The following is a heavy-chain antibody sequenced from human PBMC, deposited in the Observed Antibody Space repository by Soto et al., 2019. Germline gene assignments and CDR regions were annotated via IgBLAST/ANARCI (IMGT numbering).Heavy chain of an antibody. CDR3: ARAVAVPADFDY. V-gene: IGHV1-3*01. CDR2: INAGNGAT. J-gene: IGHJ4*02. D-gene: IGHD6-19*01. Sequence: ASVKVSCQASGGAFSDYAFSWVRQAPGQGLEWMGGINAGNGATKYSQKFQGRVTITRDTSASTAYMELSSLRSEDTAVYYCARAVAVPADFDYWGQGTLVTVSS. CDR1: GGAFSDYA.